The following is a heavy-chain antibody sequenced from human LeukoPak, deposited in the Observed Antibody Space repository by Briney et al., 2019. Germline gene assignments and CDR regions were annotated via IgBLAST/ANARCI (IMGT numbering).Heavy chain of an antibody. V-gene: IGHV1-18*01. CDR3: AREAPDGRLDY. Sequence: ASVKVSCKASGYTFTTYNINWVRQAPGQGLEWMGWISAYNGNTNYAQKLQGRVTMTTDTSTSTAYMELRSLRSDDTAVYYCAREAPDGRLDYWGQGTLVTVSS. J-gene: IGHJ4*02. CDR2: ISAYNGNT. D-gene: IGHD5-24*01. CDR1: GYTFTTYN.